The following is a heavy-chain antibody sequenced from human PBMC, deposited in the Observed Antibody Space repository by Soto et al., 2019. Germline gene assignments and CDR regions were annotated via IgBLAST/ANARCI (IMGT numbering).Heavy chain of an antibody. V-gene: IGHV3-33*01. D-gene: IGHD3-10*01. CDR3: ARGVYYGSGRSLNWFDP. CDR2: IWYDGSNK. CDR1: GFIFSSYG. J-gene: IGHJ5*02. Sequence: PGGSLRLSCGASGFIFSSYGMHWVRQAPGKGLEWVAVIWYDGSNKYYADSVKGRFTISRDNSKNTLYLQMNSLRAEDTAVYYCARGVYYGSGRSLNWFDPWGQGTLVTVSS.